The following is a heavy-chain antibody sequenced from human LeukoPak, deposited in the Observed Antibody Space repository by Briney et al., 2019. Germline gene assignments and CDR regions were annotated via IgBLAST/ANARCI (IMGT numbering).Heavy chain of an antibody. Sequence: GGSLRLSCAASGFTFGSYTMNWVRQAPGKGLEWVSFISRSSDDINYADSVKGRFTISRDNAKNSLYLQMSSLRAEDTAVYYCASILHSGSFHPPYWGQGTLVTVSS. CDR1: GFTFGSYT. J-gene: IGHJ4*02. CDR3: ASILHSGSFHPPY. CDR2: ISRSSDDI. D-gene: IGHD1-26*01. V-gene: IGHV3-21*01.